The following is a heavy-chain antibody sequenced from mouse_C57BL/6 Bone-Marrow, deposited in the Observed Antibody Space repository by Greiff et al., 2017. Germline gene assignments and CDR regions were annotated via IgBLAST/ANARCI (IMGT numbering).Heavy chain of an antibody. CDR2: IHPTSGST. CDR1: GYTFTSYW. D-gene: IGHD1-1*01. Sequence: VQLQQSGAELVKPGASVKLSCKASGYTFTSYWMHWVKQRPGQGLEWIGMIHPTSGSTNYNEKFKSKATLTVDKSSSTAYMQLSSLTSEDSAVYYCARWGYLLLPWGQGTTLTVSS. J-gene: IGHJ2*01. CDR3: ARWGYLLLP. V-gene: IGHV1-64*01.